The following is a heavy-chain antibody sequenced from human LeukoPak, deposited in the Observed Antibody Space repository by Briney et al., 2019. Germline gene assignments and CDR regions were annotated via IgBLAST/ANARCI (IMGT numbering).Heavy chain of an antibody. CDR2: ISSSSSYI. J-gene: IGHJ6*02. V-gene: IGHV3-21*01. CDR3: ARDSGELLYGYYYYGMDV. CDR1: GFTFSSYS. Sequence: GGSLRLSCAASGFTFSSYSMNWVRQAPGKGLEWVSSISSSSSYIYYADSVKGRFTISRDNAKNSLYLQMNSLRAEDTAVYYCARDSGELLYGYYYYGMDVWGQGTTVTVSS. D-gene: IGHD1-26*01.